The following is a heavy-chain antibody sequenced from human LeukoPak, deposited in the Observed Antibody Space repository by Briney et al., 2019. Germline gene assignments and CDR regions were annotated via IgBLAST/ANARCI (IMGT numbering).Heavy chain of an antibody. CDR3: ARDRGSSVFWSGYSAYDAFDI. CDR1: GFTFSSYS. V-gene: IGHV3-48*01. J-gene: IGHJ3*02. D-gene: IGHD3-3*01. CDR2: ISSSSSTI. Sequence: SGGSLRLSCAASGFTFSSYSMNWVRQAPGKGLGWVSYISSSSSTIYYADSVKGRFTISRDNAKNSLYLQMNSLRAEDTAVYYCARDRGSSVFWSGYSAYDAFDIWGQGTMVTVSS.